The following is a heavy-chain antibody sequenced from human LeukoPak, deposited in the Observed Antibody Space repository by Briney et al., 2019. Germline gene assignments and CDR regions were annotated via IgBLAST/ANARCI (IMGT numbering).Heavy chain of an antibody. V-gene: IGHV3-74*01. Sequence: GGSLRLSCAASGFTFSSYWMHWVRQAPGKGLVWVSRINSYGGNTFYADSVKGRFTISRDNAKNTLYLQMNSLRAEDTAVYYCARESFCSGGSCYSGRAFDIWGQGTMVIVSS. CDR3: ARESFCSGGSCYSGRAFDI. J-gene: IGHJ3*02. CDR2: INSYGGNT. D-gene: IGHD2-15*01. CDR1: GFTFSSYW.